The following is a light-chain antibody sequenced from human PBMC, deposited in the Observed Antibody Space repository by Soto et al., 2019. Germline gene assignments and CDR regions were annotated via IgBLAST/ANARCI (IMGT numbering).Light chain of an antibody. CDR3: CSYAGSSTLV. CDR2: DVS. J-gene: IGLJ1*01. V-gene: IGLV2-23*02. CDR1: SSDVGGYNY. Sequence: QSVLTQPASVSGSPGQSITVSCTGTSSDVGGYNYVSWYQQHPGKAPKLMIYDVSNRPSGVSNRFSGSKSGNTASLTISGLQAEDEADYYCCSYAGSSTLVFGTGTKVTVL.